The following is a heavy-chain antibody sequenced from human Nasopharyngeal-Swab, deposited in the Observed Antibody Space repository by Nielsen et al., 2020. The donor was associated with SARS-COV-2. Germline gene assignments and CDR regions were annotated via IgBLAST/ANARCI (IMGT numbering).Heavy chain of an antibody. Sequence: GSVKVSCKESGYTLNSYYMQWVRQAPGQGLEWMGIINPSGGSTSYAQKFQGRVTMTRDTSTSTVYMELSSLRSEDTAVYYCAKGNYEDWFDPWGQGTLVTVSS. D-gene: IGHD4-11*01. J-gene: IGHJ5*02. CDR1: GYTLNSYY. V-gene: IGHV1-46*02. CDR2: INPSGGST. CDR3: AKGNYEDWFDP.